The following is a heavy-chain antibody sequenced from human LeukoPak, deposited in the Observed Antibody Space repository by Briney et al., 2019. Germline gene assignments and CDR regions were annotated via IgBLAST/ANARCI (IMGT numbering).Heavy chain of an antibody. D-gene: IGHD3-16*02. CDR2: IYYSGST. V-gene: IGHV4-31*03. CDR1: GGSISSGGYY. J-gene: IGHJ5*02. Sequence: SETLSLTCTASGGSISSGGYYWSWIRQHPGKGLEWIGYIYYSGSTYYNPSLKSRVTISVDTSKNQFSLKLSSVTAADTAVYYCARGAGTFGGVIPLYNWFDPWGQGTLVTVSS. CDR3: ARGAGTFGGVIPLYNWFDP.